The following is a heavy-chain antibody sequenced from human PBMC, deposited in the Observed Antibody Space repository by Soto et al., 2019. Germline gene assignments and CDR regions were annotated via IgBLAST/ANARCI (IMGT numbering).Heavy chain of an antibody. V-gene: IGHV3-73*01. D-gene: IGHD3-10*01. CDR1: GFTFSGSA. Sequence: GGSLRLSCAASGFTFSGSAMHWVRQASGKGLEWVGRIRSKANSYATAYAASVKGRFTISRDDSKNTAYLQMNSLKTEDTAVYYCTRQSIGGFGNYYYGMDVWGQGTTVTVSS. CDR2: IRSKANSYAT. CDR3: TRQSIGGFGNYYYGMDV. J-gene: IGHJ6*02.